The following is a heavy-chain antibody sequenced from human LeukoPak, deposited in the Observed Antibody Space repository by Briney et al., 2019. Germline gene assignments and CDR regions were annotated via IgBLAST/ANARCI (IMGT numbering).Heavy chain of an antibody. Sequence: SETLSLTCAVYGGSFRGYYWSWIRQPPGKGLEWIGEINHSGSTNYNPSLKSRVTISVDTSKNQFSLKLSSVTAADTAVYYCARIGELRYFDWLSQPVPGYGMAVWGQGTTVTVSS. CDR1: GGSFRGYY. D-gene: IGHD3-9*01. J-gene: IGHJ6*02. CDR3: ARIGELRYFDWLSQPVPGYGMAV. V-gene: IGHV4-34*01. CDR2: INHSGST.